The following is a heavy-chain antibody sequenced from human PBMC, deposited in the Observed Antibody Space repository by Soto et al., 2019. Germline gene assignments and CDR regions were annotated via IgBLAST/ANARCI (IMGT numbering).Heavy chain of an antibody. Sequence: QVQLVQSGAEVKKPGASVKVSCKASGYTFTSYAMHWVRQAPGQRLEWMGWINAGNGNTKYSQKFQGRVTITRDTSASTAYMELSSLRSEDTALYYCARVVVGSFYYFDYWGQGTLVTVSS. D-gene: IGHD1-26*01. V-gene: IGHV1-3*01. J-gene: IGHJ4*02. CDR3: ARVVVGSFYYFDY. CDR1: GYTFTSYA. CDR2: INAGNGNT.